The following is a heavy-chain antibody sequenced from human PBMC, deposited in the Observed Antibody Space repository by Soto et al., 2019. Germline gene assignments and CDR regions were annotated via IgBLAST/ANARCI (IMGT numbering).Heavy chain of an antibody. CDR3: AKGGTLAAAGTDYYYGMDV. V-gene: IGHV3-30*18. Sequence: SLRLYCAASGFTFSSYVMHWVRQAPGKGLEWVAVISYDGSNKYYADSVKGRFTISRDNSKNTLYLQMNSLRAEDTAVYYCAKGGTLAAAGTDYYYGMDVWGQGTTATVSS. CDR1: GFTFSSYV. CDR2: ISYDGSNK. D-gene: IGHD6-13*01. J-gene: IGHJ6*02.